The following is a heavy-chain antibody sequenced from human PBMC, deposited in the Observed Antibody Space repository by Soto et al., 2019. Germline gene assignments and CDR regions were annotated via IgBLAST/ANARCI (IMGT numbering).Heavy chain of an antibody. D-gene: IGHD6-19*01. J-gene: IGHJ4*02. Sequence: QVQLVQSGGAVKKPGASVKVSCQASGYTFSNFGLRWVRQAPGHGLELMGWLSPYTGNTNYAQKLQGRLTKTTDTSTSTADMELRSRRAEDTAVYYCARDRLGGAGTGGGFDSWGQGTLVTVSA. CDR2: LSPYTGNT. CDR1: GYTFSNFG. V-gene: IGHV1-18*01. CDR3: ARDRLGGAGTGGGFDS.